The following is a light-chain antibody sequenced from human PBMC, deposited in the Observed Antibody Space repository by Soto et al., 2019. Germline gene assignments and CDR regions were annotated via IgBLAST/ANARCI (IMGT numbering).Light chain of an antibody. CDR3: QQSYSFPRT. Sequence: DIQMTQSPSSLSASVGDRVTITCQASQDINKNLIWYQQKPGKAPKLLIYDASDLETGVPSRFSGSGSGTGFTFTISSLQVEDFATYFCQQSYSFPRTFGQGTKVEVK. J-gene: IGKJ1*01. V-gene: IGKV1-33*01. CDR1: QDINKN. CDR2: DAS.